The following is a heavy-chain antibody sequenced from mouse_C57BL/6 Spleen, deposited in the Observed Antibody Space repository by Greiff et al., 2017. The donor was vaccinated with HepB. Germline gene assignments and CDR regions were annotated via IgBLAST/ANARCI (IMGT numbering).Heavy chain of an antibody. Sequence: VQLMESGPELVKPGASVKISCKASGYSFTGYYMNWVKQSPEKSLEWIGEINPSTGGTTYNQKFKAKATLTVDKSSSTAYMQLKSLTSEDSAVYYCAINWSWFAYWGQGTLVTVSA. V-gene: IGHV1-42*01. CDR3: AINWSWFAY. J-gene: IGHJ3*01. CDR2: INPSTGGT. D-gene: IGHD4-1*01. CDR1: GYSFTGYY.